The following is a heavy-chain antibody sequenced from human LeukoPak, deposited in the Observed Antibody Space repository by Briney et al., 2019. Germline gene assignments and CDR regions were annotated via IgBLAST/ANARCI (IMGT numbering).Heavy chain of an antibody. CDR1: GYSFTSYW. Sequence: PGESLKISCKGSGYSFTSYWIGWVRQMPGKGLEWMGIIYPGDSDTRYSPSFQGQVTISADKSISTAYLQWSSLRASDTAIYYCARQSADSSSWNFDAFDIWGQGTMVTVSS. CDR2: IYPGDSDT. D-gene: IGHD6-13*01. J-gene: IGHJ3*02. V-gene: IGHV5-51*01. CDR3: ARQSADSSSWNFDAFDI.